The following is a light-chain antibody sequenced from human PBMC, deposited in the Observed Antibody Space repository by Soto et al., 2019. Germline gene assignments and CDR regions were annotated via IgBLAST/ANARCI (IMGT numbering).Light chain of an antibody. CDR1: QSVITY. CDR3: QQYGSTPLT. Sequence: ESVLTQSPGTLSLSPGERATLSCRASQSVITYLAWYQQKPGQAPRLLIYGASIRATGIPDRFSGSGSGTDFTLTISRLEPEDVAVYYCQQYGSTPLTFGGGTKVEIK. CDR2: GAS. V-gene: IGKV3-20*01. J-gene: IGKJ4*01.